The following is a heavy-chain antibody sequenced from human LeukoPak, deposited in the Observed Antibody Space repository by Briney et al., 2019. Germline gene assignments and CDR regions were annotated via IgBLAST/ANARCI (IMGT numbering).Heavy chain of an antibody. J-gene: IGHJ3*02. CDR1: GYSFNSQG. Sequence: ASVKVSCKASGYSFNSQGMNWVRQAPGQGLEWMGWINTDSGNPTYGQGFTGRFVFSLDSSVSTAYLQISNLMPEDTAKYYCAREILRFDIWGQGTMVTVSS. CDR2: INTDSGNP. V-gene: IGHV7-4-1*02. CDR3: AREILRFDI.